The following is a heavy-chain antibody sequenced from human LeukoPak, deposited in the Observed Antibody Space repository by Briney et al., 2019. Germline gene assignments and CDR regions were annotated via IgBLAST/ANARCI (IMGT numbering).Heavy chain of an antibody. Sequence: EASVKVSCKASGYTFTSYGISWVRQAPGQGLEWMGWISAHNGNTNYAQKLQGRVTMTTDTSTSTAYMELRSLRSDDTAVYYCARDATIFGVVIIPVDYWGQGTLVTVSS. CDR1: GYTFTSYG. CDR3: ARDATIFGVVIIPVDY. V-gene: IGHV1-18*01. CDR2: ISAHNGNT. D-gene: IGHD3-3*01. J-gene: IGHJ4*02.